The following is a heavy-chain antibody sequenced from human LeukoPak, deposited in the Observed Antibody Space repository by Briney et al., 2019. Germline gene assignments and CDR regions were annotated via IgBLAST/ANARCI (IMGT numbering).Heavy chain of an antibody. CDR3: ARATPIEYSSSYYYYYYMDV. J-gene: IGHJ6*03. CDR1: GFTFSSYW. V-gene: IGHV3-7*01. D-gene: IGHD6-6*01. Sequence: GGSLRLSCAASGFTFSSYWMSWVRQAPGKGLEWVANIKQDGSEKYYVDSVKGRFTISRDNAKNSLYLQMNSLRAEDTAVNYCARATPIEYSSSYYYYYYMDVWGKGTTVTVSS. CDR2: IKQDGSEK.